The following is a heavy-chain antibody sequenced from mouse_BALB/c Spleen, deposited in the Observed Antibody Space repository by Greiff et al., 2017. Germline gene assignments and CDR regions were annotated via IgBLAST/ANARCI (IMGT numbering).Heavy chain of an antibody. CDR1: GFSLTSYG. CDR3: ASYGNYPGFAY. D-gene: IGHD2-1*01. CDR2: IWAGGST. V-gene: IGHV2-9*02. J-gene: IGHJ3*01. Sequence: QVQLKESGPGLVAPSQSLSITCTVSGFSLTSYGVHWVRQPPGKGLEWLGVIWAGGSTNYNSALMSRLSISKDNSKSQVFLKMNSLQTDDTAMYYCASYGNYPGFAYWGQGTLVTVSA.